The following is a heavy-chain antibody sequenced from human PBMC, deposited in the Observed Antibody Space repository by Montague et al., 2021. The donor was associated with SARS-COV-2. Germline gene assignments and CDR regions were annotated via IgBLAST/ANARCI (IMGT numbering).Heavy chain of an antibody. Sequence: SETLSLTCGVYGGSFNFYYWSWIRQPPGKGLEWIGEINHRGSTNNNPSLKTRVTISIDTSKNQFSLKLSSVTAADTAVYYCARGQEVDAMNGDLDYWGQGTLVTVSS. D-gene: IGHD2-15*01. CDR2: INHRGST. J-gene: IGHJ4*02. CDR3: ARGQEVDAMNGDLDY. V-gene: IGHV4-34*01. CDR1: GGSFNFYY.